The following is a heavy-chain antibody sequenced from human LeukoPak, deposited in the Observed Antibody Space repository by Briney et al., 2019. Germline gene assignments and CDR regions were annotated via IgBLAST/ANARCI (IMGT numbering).Heavy chain of an antibody. CDR2: INHRGTT. CDR3: ARDLRFGAYDY. J-gene: IGHJ4*02. D-gene: IGHD5/OR15-5a*01. CDR1: GFTFSSYSM. V-gene: IGHV4-4*02. Sequence: GSLRLSCAASGFTFSSYSMNWVRQAPGKGLEWIGEINHRGTTNYNPSLKSRVTISVDKSKNQFSLKLSSVTAADTAVYYCARDLRFGAYDYWGQGTLVTVSS.